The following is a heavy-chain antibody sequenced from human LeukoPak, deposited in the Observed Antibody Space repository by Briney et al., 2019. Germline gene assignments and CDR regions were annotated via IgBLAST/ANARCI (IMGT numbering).Heavy chain of an antibody. Sequence: PGGSLRLSCAASGFTFEDYAMHWVRQGPGKGLEWVALMGGYGDTTYYADSVKGRFTVSRDNTKTSLYLQMHSLRTEDTALYYCAKDFAGRGYSSSFLFASWGQGTLVTVSS. V-gene: IGHV3-43*02. CDR1: GFTFEDYA. CDR2: MGGYGDTT. CDR3: AKDFAGRGYSSSFLFAS. D-gene: IGHD6-13*01. J-gene: IGHJ4*02.